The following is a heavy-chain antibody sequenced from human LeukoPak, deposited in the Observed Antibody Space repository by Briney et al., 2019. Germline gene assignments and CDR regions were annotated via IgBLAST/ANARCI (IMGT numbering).Heavy chain of an antibody. D-gene: IGHD6-19*01. Sequence: GASVKVSCKASGYTFTSCGISWVRQAPGQGLEWMGWISAYNGNTNYAQKLQGRVTMTTDTSTSTAYMELRSLRSDDTAVYYCAKSPYSSGWYYYYYGMDVWGQGTTVTVSS. CDR3: AKSPYSSGWYYYYYGMDV. V-gene: IGHV1-18*04. CDR2: ISAYNGNT. CDR1: GYTFTSCG. J-gene: IGHJ6*02.